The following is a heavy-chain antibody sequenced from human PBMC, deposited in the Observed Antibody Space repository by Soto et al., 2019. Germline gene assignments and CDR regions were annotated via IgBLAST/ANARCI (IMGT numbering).Heavy chain of an antibody. CDR1: GFTFRSYA. J-gene: IGHJ5*02. CDR3: AKGLPYSSSLLDWFDP. V-gene: IGHV3-30-3*01. CDR2: ISYDGSNK. Sequence: GGSLRLSCAASGFTFRSYAMHWVRQAPGKGLEWVAVISYDGSNKYYADSVKGRFTISRDNSKNTLYLQMNSLRAEDTAVYYCAKGLPYSSSLLDWFDPWGQGTLVTVSS. D-gene: IGHD6-6*01.